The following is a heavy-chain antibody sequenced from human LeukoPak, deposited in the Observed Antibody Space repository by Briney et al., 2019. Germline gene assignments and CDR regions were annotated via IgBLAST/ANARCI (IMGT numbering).Heavy chain of an antibody. Sequence: GTLSLTCAVSGGSISSSNWWSWVRQAPGKGLEWVSAISGSGGSTYYADSVKGRFTISRDNSKNTLYLQMNSLRAEDTAVYYCAKDGAAAGTRWGQGTLVTVSS. CDR3: AKDGAAAGTR. CDR1: GGSISSSN. D-gene: IGHD6-13*01. V-gene: IGHV3-23*01. CDR2: ISGSGGST. J-gene: IGHJ4*02.